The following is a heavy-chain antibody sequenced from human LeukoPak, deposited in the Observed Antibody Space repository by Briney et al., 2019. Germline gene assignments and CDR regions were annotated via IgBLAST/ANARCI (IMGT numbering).Heavy chain of an antibody. CDR1: GFTFSSYA. J-gene: IGHJ6*03. Sequence: KSGGSLRLSCAASGFTFSSYAMSWVRQAPGKGLEWVSAISGSGGSTYYADSVKGRFTISRDNSKNTLYLQMNSLRAEDTAVYYCAKDRGPSLWFGELSLFDYYYYMDVWGKGTTVTVSS. V-gene: IGHV3-23*01. D-gene: IGHD3-10*01. CDR2: ISGSGGST. CDR3: AKDRGPSLWFGELSLFDYYYYMDV.